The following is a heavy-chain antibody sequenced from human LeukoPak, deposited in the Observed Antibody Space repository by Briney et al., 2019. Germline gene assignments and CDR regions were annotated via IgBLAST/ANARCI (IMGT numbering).Heavy chain of an antibody. V-gene: IGHV1-8*01. CDR1: GYTFTSYD. CDR2: MNPNRGNT. Sequence: ASVKVSCKASGYTFTSYDINWVRQATGQGLEWMGYMNPNRGNTGYAQKFQGRVTMTRNTSISTAYMELSSLRSEDTAVYYCARVPRESNSHWGQGTLVTVSS. CDR3: ARVPRESNSH. J-gene: IGHJ4*02. D-gene: IGHD1-1*01.